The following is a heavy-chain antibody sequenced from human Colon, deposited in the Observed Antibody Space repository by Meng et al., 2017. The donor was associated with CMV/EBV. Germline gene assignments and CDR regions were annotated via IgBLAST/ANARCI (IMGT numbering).Heavy chain of an antibody. V-gene: IGHV3-30*14. CDR1: GFTFSSYA. J-gene: IGHJ4*02. Sequence: GESLKISCAASGFTFSSYAMHWVRQAPGKGLEWVAVISYDGSNKYYADFAKGRFTISRDNSKNTVYLEMNSLRPEDTAVYYCARQVRIDGRFDYWGQGTLVTVSS. CDR2: ISYDGSNK. CDR3: ARQVRIDGRFDY. D-gene: IGHD2/OR15-2a*01.